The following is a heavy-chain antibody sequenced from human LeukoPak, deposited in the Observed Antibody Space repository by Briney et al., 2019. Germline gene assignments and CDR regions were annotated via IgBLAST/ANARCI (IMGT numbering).Heavy chain of an antibody. CDR2: ISSSSSYI. Sequence: GGSLRLSCAASGFTFSSYSMNWVRQAPGKGLEWVSSISSSSSYIYYADSVKGRFTISRDNAKNSLYLQMNSLRAEDTAVDCCARRSRYYDYVWGSSRRGYWGQGTLVTVSS. D-gene: IGHD3-16*01. J-gene: IGHJ4*02. CDR3: ARRSRYYDYVWGSSRRGY. V-gene: IGHV3-21*01. CDR1: GFTFSSYS.